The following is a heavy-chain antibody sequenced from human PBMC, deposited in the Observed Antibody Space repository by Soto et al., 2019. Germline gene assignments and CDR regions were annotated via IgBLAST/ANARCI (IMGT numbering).Heavy chain of an antibody. V-gene: IGHV1-3*05. CDR1: GYTFSNYA. CDR3: ARDGLYCGGDCYHYWYFDL. D-gene: IGHD2-21*02. J-gene: IGHJ2*01. CDR2: INAGNGNT. Sequence: QVQLVQSGAEERKPGASVKVSCKASGYTFSNYAMHWVRQAPGQRLEWMGGINAGNGNTKYSQKFQDRVSISRDTSASTAYMELTSLRSEDTAVYYCARDGLYCGGDCYHYWYFDLWGRGTLVTVSS.